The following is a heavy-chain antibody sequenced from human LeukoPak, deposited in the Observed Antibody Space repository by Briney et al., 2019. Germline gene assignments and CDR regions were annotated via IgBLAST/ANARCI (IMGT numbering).Heavy chain of an antibody. Sequence: ASVKVSCKASGYTFTSYGISWVRQAPGQGLEWMGWISSYNGNTNYAQKLQGRVNMTTDTSTSTAYIELRSLRSDDTAVYYCARVPASRITMIVVINGDFDIWGQGTMVTVSS. V-gene: IGHV1-18*01. CDR3: ARVPASRITMIVVINGDFDI. D-gene: IGHD3-22*01. CDR2: ISSYNGNT. CDR1: GYTFTSYG. J-gene: IGHJ3*02.